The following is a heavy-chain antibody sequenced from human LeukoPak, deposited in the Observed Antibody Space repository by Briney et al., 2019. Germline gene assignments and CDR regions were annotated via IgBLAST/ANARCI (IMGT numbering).Heavy chain of an antibody. V-gene: IGHV3-43*01. CDR1: GFTFDDYT. Sequence: GGSLRLSCAASGFTFDDYTMHWVRQAPGKGLEWVSLISWDAGWTYYADSVKGRFTISSDNNKHSLYLQMNSLRAEDTVFYYCAKDFFPSGSPWLGFFQQWGQGTLVTVSS. CDR2: ISWDAGWT. D-gene: IGHD3-10*01. J-gene: IGHJ1*01. CDR3: AKDFFPSGSPWLGFFQQ.